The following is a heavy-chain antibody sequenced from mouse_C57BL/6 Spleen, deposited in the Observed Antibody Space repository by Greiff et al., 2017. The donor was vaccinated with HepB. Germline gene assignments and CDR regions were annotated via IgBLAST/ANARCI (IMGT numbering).Heavy chain of an antibody. CDR2: IDPEDGDT. Sequence: EVKVVESGAELVRPGASVKLSCTASGFNIKDYYMHWVKQRPEQGLEWIGRIDPEDGDTEYAPKFQGKATMTADTSSNTAYLQLSSLTSEDTAVYYCTTRVYYDYDVGYAMDYWGQGTSVTVSS. D-gene: IGHD2-4*01. V-gene: IGHV14-1*01. CDR1: GFNIKDYY. J-gene: IGHJ4*01. CDR3: TTRVYYDYDVGYAMDY.